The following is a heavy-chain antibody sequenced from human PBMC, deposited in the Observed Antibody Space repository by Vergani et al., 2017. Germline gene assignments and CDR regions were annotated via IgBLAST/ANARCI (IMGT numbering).Heavy chain of an antibody. CDR3: AKEGRSGITPFVAD. V-gene: IGHV3-23*01. J-gene: IGHJ4*02. Sequence: EVQLLESGGGLVQLGGSLRVSCAASGFTSSSDAMSWVRQAPGKGLEWVSAINRGSTTYYADSVKGRFTISRDNSKNTVFLQMNSLRAEDTAVYYCAKEGRSGITPFVADWGQGTLVTVSS. CDR2: INRGSTT. D-gene: IGHD1-14*01. CDR1: GFTSSSDA.